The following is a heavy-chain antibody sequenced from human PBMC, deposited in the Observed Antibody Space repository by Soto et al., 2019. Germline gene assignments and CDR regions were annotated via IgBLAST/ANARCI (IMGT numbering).Heavy chain of an antibody. CDR2: IYHSGST. CDR3: ARSGNSYSYYFDY. CDR1: GGSISSSNW. J-gene: IGHJ4*02. Sequence: TSETLSLTCAVSGGSISSSNWWSWVRQPPGKGLEWIGEIYHSGSTNYNPSLKSRVTISVDKSKNQFSLKLSSVTAADTAVYYCARSGNSYSYYFDYWGQGTLVTVSS. V-gene: IGHV4-4*02. D-gene: IGHD2-21*02.